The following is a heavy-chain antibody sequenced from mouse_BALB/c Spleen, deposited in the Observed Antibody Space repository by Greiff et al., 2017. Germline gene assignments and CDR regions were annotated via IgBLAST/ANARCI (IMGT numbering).Heavy chain of an antibody. J-gene: IGHJ3*01. CDR2: IHPNNGGT. D-gene: IGHD2-12*01. CDR3: ARLRRAWFAY. CDR1: GYTFTDYN. V-gene: IGHV1-18*01. Sequence: EVQLQQSGPELVKPGASVKLPCKASGYTFTDYNMDWVKQSNGKSLEWIGDIHPNNGGTIYNQKFKGKATLTVDKSSSTAYMELRSLTSEDTAVYYCARLRRAWFAYWGQGTLVTVSA.